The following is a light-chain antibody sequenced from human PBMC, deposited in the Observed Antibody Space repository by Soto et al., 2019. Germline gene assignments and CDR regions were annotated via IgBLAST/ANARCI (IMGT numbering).Light chain of an antibody. V-gene: IGKV3-20*01. CDR2: GAS. J-gene: IGKJ1*01. CDR1: QSVSSNY. CDR3: QQYGTSVWT. Sequence: EIVLTQSPGTLSLSPWERATLSCRASQSVSSNYLGWYQQKPGQAPRLLIYGASSRATGIPDRFSGSGSGTDFTLTISRLEPEDFAVYYCQQYGTSVWTFGQGTKVDIK.